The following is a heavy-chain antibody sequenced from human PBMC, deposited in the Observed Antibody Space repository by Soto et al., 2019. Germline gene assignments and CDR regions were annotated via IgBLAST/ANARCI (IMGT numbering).Heavy chain of an antibody. Sequence: PSETLSLTCAVYGGSFSGYYWSWIRQPPGKGLEWIGEINHSGSTNYNPSLKSRVTISVDTSKNQFSLKLSSVTAADTAVYYCAFIFRDGYYYYGMDVWGQGTTVTVS. D-gene: IGHD3-10*01. V-gene: IGHV4-34*01. J-gene: IGHJ6*02. CDR2: INHSGST. CDR1: GGSFSGYY. CDR3: AFIFRDGYYYYGMDV.